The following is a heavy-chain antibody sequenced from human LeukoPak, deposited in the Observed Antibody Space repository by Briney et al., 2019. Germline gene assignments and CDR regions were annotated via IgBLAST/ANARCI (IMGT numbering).Heavy chain of an antibody. V-gene: IGHV1-2*02. CDR2: INPISGGT. J-gene: IGHJ4*02. CDR1: GYTFTGYY. Sequence: ASVKVSCKASGYTFTGYYIHWVRQAPGQGLEWMGWINPISGGTNYAEKFQGRVTTTRDTSINTAYMEVTRLTSDDTAVYYCAREDDSFDYWGQGTLVIVSS. CDR3: AREDDSFDY.